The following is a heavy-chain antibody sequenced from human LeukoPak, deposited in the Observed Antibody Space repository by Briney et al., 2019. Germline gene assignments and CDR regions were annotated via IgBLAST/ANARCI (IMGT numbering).Heavy chain of an antibody. CDR2: ISGSGGST. CDR3: AKTHDSLLIHDFYMDV. V-gene: IGHV3-23*01. J-gene: IGHJ6*03. D-gene: IGHD5-18*01. Sequence: GGSLRLSCAASGFTFSSYAMSWVRQAPGKGLEWVSAISGSGGSTYYADSVKGRFTISRDNSKNTLYLQMNSLRAEDTAVYYCAKTHDSLLIHDFYMDVWGKGTTVTVSS. CDR1: GFTFSSYA.